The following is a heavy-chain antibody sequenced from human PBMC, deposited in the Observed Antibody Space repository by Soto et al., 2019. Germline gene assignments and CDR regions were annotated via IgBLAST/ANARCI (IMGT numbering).Heavy chain of an antibody. Sequence: QVQLQESGPGLVKPSETLSLTCTVSGGSISSGGYYWSWIRQHSGKGLEWIGYIYHSGSTYYNPSLKSRVTRSVDTSENRFSLKLSSVTAADTAVYYCARGYSYGGYYFDYWGQGTLVTVSS. J-gene: IGHJ4*02. CDR3: ARGYSYGGYYFDY. D-gene: IGHD5-18*01. CDR2: IYHSGST. V-gene: IGHV4-31*03. CDR1: GGSISSGGYY.